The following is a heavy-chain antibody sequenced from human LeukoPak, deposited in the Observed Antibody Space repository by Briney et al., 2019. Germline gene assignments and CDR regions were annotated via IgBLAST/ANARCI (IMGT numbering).Heavy chain of an antibody. Sequence: PSETLSLTCTVSGGSISSSSYYWGWIRQPPGKGLEWIGSIYYSGSTYYNPSLKSRVTISVDTSKNQFSLKLSSVTAADTAVYYCATYGDYGADAFDIWGQGTMVTVSS. CDR3: ATYGDYGADAFDI. V-gene: IGHV4-39*07. CDR1: GGSISSSSYY. D-gene: IGHD4-17*01. CDR2: IYYSGST. J-gene: IGHJ3*02.